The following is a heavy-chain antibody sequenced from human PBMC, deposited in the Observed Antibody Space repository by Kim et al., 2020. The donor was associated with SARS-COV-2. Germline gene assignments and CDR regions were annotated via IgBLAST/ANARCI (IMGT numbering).Heavy chain of an antibody. J-gene: IGHJ6*02. V-gene: IGHV3-33*01. D-gene: IGHD3-10*01. CDR1: GFTFSNYG. Sequence: GGSLRLSCAASGFTFSNYGMHWVRQAPGKGLEWVAVIWYDGSYKYYADSVKGRFTISRDNSKNTLYLQMNSLRAEDTAVYYCAGDYYGSGNYPRYYYYGMDVWGQESTVTVSS. CDR3: AGDYYGSGNYPRYYYYGMDV. CDR2: IWYDGSYK.